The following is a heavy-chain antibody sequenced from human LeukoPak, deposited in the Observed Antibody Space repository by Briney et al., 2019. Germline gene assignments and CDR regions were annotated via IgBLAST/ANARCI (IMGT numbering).Heavy chain of an antibody. CDR3: ATALAAYGMDV. J-gene: IGHJ6*02. CDR2: ISYDGSNK. V-gene: IGHV3-30*03. Sequence: PGGSLRLSCAASGFTFSSYGMHWVRQAPGKGLEWVAVISYDGSNKYYADSVKGRFTISRDNSKNTLYLRMNSLRAEDTAVYYCATALAAYGMDVWGQGTTVTVSS. CDR1: GFTFSSYG. D-gene: IGHD3-3*02.